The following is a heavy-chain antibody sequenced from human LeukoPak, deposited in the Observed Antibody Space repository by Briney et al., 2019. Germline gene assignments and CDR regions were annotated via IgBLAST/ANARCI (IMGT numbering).Heavy chain of an antibody. Sequence: GASLRLSCAASGFTFSSYWMHWVRQAPGKGLVWVSCINSDGSSTSYADSVKGRFTISRDNAKNTLYLQMNSLRAEDTAVYYCARDGHNWNDPLSVGWFDPWGQGTLVTVSS. J-gene: IGHJ5*02. CDR1: GFTFSSYW. CDR2: INSDGSST. D-gene: IGHD1-1*01. V-gene: IGHV3-74*01. CDR3: ARDGHNWNDPLSVGWFDP.